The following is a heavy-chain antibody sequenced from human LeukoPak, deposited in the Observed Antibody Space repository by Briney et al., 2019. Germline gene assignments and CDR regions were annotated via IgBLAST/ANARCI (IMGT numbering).Heavy chain of an antibody. V-gene: IGHV3-53*01. CDR3: ARASYYDSSGYIEDY. CDR2: IYSGGST. D-gene: IGHD3-22*01. Sequence: GGSLRLSCAASRFTFSNFGMSWVRQAPGKGLEWVSVIYSGGSTYYADSVKGRFTISRDNSKNTLYLQMNSLRAEDTAVYYCARASYYDSSGYIEDYWGQGTLVTVSS. J-gene: IGHJ4*02. CDR1: RFTFSNFG.